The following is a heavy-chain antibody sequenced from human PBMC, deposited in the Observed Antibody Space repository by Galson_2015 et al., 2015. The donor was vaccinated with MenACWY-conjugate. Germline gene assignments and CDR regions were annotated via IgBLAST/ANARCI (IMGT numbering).Heavy chain of an antibody. CDR3: ARDPGLTEHYYMDV. V-gene: IGHV3-48*01. D-gene: IGHD1-26*01. Sequence: SLRLSCAASGFTFSSYSMNWVRQAPGKGLEWVSYISSSSSTMYYADSVKGRFTISRDNAKNSLYLQMNSLRAEDTAVYYCARDPGLTEHYYMDVWGKGTTVTVSS. J-gene: IGHJ6*03. CDR2: ISSSSSTM. CDR1: GFTFSSYS.